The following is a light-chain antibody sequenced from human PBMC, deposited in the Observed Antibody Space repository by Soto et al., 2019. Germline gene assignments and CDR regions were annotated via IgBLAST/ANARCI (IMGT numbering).Light chain of an antibody. J-gene: IGLJ1*01. CDR3: ATLDDSGTGV. CDR1: SSNIESHS. Sequence: QSVLTQPPSASGTPGQRIIISCSGGSSNIESHSVNWFQQVPGTAPKLLIITNNQRPSGVPDRFSGSKSGASASLAISGLEYEDEDTYYCATLDDSGTGVFGTGTKPTVL. V-gene: IGLV1-44*01. CDR2: TNN.